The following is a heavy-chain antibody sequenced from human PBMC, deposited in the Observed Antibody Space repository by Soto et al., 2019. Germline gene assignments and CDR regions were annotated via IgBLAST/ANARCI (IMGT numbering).Heavy chain of an antibody. CDR1: GYTFTSYD. D-gene: IGHD3-9*01. V-gene: IGHV1-8*01. CDR3: ARAVMRYFLWFDP. J-gene: IGHJ5*02. CDR2: MNPNSGNT. Sequence: ASVKVSCKASGYTFTSYDINWVRQATGQGLEWMGWMNPNSGNTGYAQKFQGRVTMTRNTSISTAYMELSSLRSEDTAVYYRARAVMRYFLWFDPWGQGTLVTVSS.